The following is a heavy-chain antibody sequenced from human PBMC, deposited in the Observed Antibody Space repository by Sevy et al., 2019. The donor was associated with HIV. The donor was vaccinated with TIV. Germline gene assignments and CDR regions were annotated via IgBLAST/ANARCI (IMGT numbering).Heavy chain of an antibody. CDR3: GRDREMGNYYDSSGSIDY. Sequence: GGSLRLSCAASGFTFSSYSMNWVRQAPGKGLEWVSSISGLSNYIYYADSVKGRLTISRDNSKNTLYVQMNSLRAEDTAVFYCGRDREMGNYYDSSGSIDYWGQGTLVTVSS. CDR1: GFTFSSYS. V-gene: IGHV3-21*01. J-gene: IGHJ4*02. CDR2: ISGLSNYI. D-gene: IGHD3-22*01.